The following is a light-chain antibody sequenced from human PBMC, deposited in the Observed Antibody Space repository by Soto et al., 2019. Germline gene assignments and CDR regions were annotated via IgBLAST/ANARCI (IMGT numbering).Light chain of an antibody. Sequence: QSVLTQPRSVSGSPGQSVTITCTGTSSDVGGYIFVSWYQQRPGNAPKVIIFDVSERPSGVPDRFSGSKSGNTASLTISGLQAEDEADYYCCSYAGSYTGVFGGGTKLTVL. V-gene: IGLV2-11*02. CDR1: SSDVGGYIF. CDR2: DVS. CDR3: CSYAGSYTGV. J-gene: IGLJ3*02.